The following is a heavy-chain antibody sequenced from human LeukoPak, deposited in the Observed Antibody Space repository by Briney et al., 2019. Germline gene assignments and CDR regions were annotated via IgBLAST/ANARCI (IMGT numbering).Heavy chain of an antibody. CDR1: GFTFSSYS. CDR2: ISSSSSYI. J-gene: IGHJ3*02. D-gene: IGHD5-18*01. CDR3: ARPRTNTARDDAFDI. Sequence: GGSLRLSCAASGFTFSSYSMNWVRQAPGKGLEWVSSISSSSSYIYYADSVKGRFTISRDNAKNSLYLQMNSLRAEDTAVYYCARPRTNTARDDAFDIWGQGTMVTVSS. V-gene: IGHV3-21*01.